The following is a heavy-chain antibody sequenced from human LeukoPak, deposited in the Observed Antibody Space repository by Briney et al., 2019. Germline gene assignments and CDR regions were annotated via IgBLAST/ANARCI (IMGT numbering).Heavy chain of an antibody. D-gene: IGHD1-26*01. V-gene: IGHV3-21*01. CDR2: ISSSSSYI. CDR1: GFTFSSYS. J-gene: IGHJ4*02. CDR3: ARVGWELAYFDY. Sequence: GGSLRLSCAASGFTFSSYSMNWVRQAPGKGLEWVSSISSSSSYIYYADSVKGRFTISRDNAKNSLYLQMNSLRAEDTAVYYCARVGWELAYFDYSGQGTLVTVSS.